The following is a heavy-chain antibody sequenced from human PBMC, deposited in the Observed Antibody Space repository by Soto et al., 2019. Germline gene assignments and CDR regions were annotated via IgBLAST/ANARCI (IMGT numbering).Heavy chain of an antibody. Sequence: GGSLRLSCAASGFTFSGSAMHWVRQASGKGLEWVGRIRSKSNSYATAYAASVKGRFTISRDDSKDTAYLQMNSLKTEDTAVYYCTRDPRNYYDSIGSANWFDPWGQGTLVTVSS. D-gene: IGHD3-22*01. CDR3: TRDPRNYYDSIGSANWFDP. J-gene: IGHJ5*02. CDR2: IRSKSNSYAT. V-gene: IGHV3-73*01. CDR1: GFTFSGSA.